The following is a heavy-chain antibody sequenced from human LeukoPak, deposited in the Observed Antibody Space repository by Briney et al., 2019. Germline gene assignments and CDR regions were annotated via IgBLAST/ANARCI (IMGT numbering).Heavy chain of an antibody. J-gene: IGHJ4*02. CDR1: GFTFSSCS. D-gene: IGHD1/OR15-1a*01. Sequence: GGSLRLSCAASGFTFSSCSMNWVRQAPGKGLEWVSSISSSGKYIYYADSVKGRFTISRDNAKNSLYLQMDSLRAEDSAVYYCARDGTGWSRDYWGQGALVTVSS. CDR3: ARDGTGWSRDY. CDR2: ISSSGKYI. V-gene: IGHV3-21*01.